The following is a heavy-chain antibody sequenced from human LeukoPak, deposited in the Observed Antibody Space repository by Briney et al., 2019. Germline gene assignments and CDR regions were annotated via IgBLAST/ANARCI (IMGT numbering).Heavy chain of an antibody. Sequence: SETLSLTCAVYGGSFSDYYWSWIRQPPGKGLEWIGEINHSGSPNYNPSLKSRVTISVDTSKNQFSLKLSSVTAADTAVYYCARGPSRDGYSFRRVRPYFDYWGQGTLVTVSS. CDR3: ARGPSRDGYSFRRVRPYFDY. CDR1: GGSFSDYY. V-gene: IGHV4-34*01. J-gene: IGHJ4*02. CDR2: INHSGSP. D-gene: IGHD5-24*01.